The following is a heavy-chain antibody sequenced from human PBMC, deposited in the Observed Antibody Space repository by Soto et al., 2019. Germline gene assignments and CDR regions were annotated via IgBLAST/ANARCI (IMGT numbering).Heavy chain of an antibody. CDR1: GYTFTSYG. V-gene: IGHV1-18*01. D-gene: IGHD3-9*01. J-gene: IGHJ5*02. CDR3: ARSSGYFDVFYRFDP. Sequence: ASVKVSCKASGYTFTSYGISWVRQAPGQGLEWMGWISAYNGNTNYAQKLQGRVIMTTDTSTSTAYMELRSLRSDDTAVYYCARSSGYFDVFYRFDPWGQGTLVTVSS. CDR2: ISAYNGNT.